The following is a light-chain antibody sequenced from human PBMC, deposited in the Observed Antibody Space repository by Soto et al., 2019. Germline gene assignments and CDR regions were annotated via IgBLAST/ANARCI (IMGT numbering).Light chain of an antibody. CDR3: SSYTTSNTRQIV. Sequence: QSVLTQPASVSGSPGQSITISCTGTSSDVGGYNYVSWYQHHPGKAPKLIIYDVTNRPSGVSNPFSGSTSGNTASLTISGLQPEDEADYYCSSYTTSNTRQIVFGTGTKLTVL. V-gene: IGLV2-14*03. J-gene: IGLJ1*01. CDR1: SSDVGGYNY. CDR2: DVT.